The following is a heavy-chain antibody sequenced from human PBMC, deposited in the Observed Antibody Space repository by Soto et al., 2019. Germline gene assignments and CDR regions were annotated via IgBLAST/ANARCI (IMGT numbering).Heavy chain of an antibody. Sequence: QVQLQQWGAGLLKPSETLSLTCAVYGGSFSGYYWSWIRQPPGKGLEWIGEINHSGSTNYNPSLKTRVTISVDTSKNQFSLKLSSVNAADTAVYYCARDSSSWYRSFDIWGQGTMVTVSS. J-gene: IGHJ3*02. V-gene: IGHV4-34*01. CDR2: INHSGST. CDR3: ARDSSSWYRSFDI. D-gene: IGHD6-13*01. CDR1: GGSFSGYY.